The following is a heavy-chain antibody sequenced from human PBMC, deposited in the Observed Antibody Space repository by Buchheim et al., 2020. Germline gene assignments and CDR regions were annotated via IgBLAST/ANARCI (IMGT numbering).Heavy chain of an antibody. CDR2: IYNGVTT. CDR1: GGSISSGGYY. CDR3: ARAGYYDSRGYLGDFDY. Sequence: VQLQESGPGLVKPSQTLSLTCTVSGGSISSGGYYWNWIRHHPGKGLEWIGYIYNGVTTHYNPSLRSRLIISVDKSENQFSLKLSSVTAADTAVYYCARAGYYDSRGYLGDFDYWGQGT. D-gene: IGHD3-22*01. V-gene: IGHV4-31*03. J-gene: IGHJ4*02.